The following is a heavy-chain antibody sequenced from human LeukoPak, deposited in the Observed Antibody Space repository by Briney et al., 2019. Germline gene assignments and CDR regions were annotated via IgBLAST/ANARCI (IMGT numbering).Heavy chain of an antibody. D-gene: IGHD1-26*01. CDR3: ARGFRGSYYYFDY. V-gene: IGHV3-21*01. CDR2: ISSSSSYI. Sequence: GGSLRLSCAASGFTFSSYSMNWARQAPGKGLEWVSSISSSSSYIYYADSVKGRFTISRDNAKNSLYLQMNSLRAEDTAVYYCARGFRGSYYYFDYWGQGTLVTVSS. J-gene: IGHJ4*02. CDR1: GFTFSSYS.